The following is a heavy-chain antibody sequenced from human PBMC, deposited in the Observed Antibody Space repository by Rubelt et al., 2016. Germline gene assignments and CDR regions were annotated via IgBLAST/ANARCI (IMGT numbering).Heavy chain of an antibody. V-gene: IGHV2-26*01. Sequence: QVTLKESGPVLVKPTETLTLTCTVSGFSLSNARMGVSWIRQPPGKALEWLAHIFSNDEKSYSTSLKSRTTITKYTAKSQVLLTLPNMDPVANDTYDCARILSLERGYSYGYYVDYWGQGTLVTVSS. D-gene: IGHD5-18*01. CDR1: GFSLSNARMG. CDR3: ARILSLERGYSYGYYVDY. CDR2: IFSNDEK. J-gene: IGHJ4*02.